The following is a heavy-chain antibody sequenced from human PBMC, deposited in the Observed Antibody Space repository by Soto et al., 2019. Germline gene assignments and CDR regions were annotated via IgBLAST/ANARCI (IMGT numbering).Heavy chain of an antibody. V-gene: IGHV3-30-3*01. J-gene: IGHJ5*02. CDR3: ARDFLEQWLANKTLTEAYGLDP. CDR1: GFTFSSYA. D-gene: IGHD6-19*01. CDR2: ISYDGSNK. Sequence: WGYLRLSCAASGFTFSSYAMHWVRQAPGKGLEWVAVISYDGSNKYYADSVKGRFTISRDNSKNTLYLQMNSLRAEDTAVYYCARDFLEQWLANKTLTEAYGLDPWGQGTLLTV.